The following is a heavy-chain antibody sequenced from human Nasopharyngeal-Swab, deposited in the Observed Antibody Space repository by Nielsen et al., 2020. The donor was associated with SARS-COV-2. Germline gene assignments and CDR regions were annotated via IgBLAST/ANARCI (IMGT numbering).Heavy chain of an antibody. D-gene: IGHD3-10*01. V-gene: IGHV4-39*01. Sequence: PGKGLEWIGSIYYSGSTYYNPSLKSRVTISVHTSKNQFSLKLSSVTAADTAVYYCARQGSGSYYSRGYYFDYWGQGTLVTVSS. CDR2: IYYSGST. J-gene: IGHJ4*02. CDR3: ARQGSGSYYSRGYYFDY.